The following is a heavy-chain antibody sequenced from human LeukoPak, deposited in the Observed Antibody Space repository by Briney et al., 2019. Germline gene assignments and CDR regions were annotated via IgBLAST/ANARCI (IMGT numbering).Heavy chain of an antibody. CDR2: IYYSGST. CDR3: ARGAPERDGDIAGPPHFDY. V-gene: IGHV4-61*01. D-gene: IGHD6-13*01. J-gene: IGHJ4*02. CDR1: GGSVSSGSYY. Sequence: SSETLSLTCTVSGGSVSSGSYYWSWIRQPPGKGLEWIGYIYYSGSTNYNPSLKSRVTISVDTSKNQFSLKLSSVTAADTAVYYCARGAPERDGDIAGPPHFDYWGQGTLVTVSS.